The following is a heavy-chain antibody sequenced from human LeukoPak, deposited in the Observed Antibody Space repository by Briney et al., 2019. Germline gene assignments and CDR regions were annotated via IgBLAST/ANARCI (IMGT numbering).Heavy chain of an antibody. Sequence: ASVKVSCKASGYTFTSYYIHWVRQAPGQGLEWMGLINPSGGSTSHAQKFQGRVTMTRDTSTSTVYMELSGLKSDDTAVYYCARQGVFGGYNYGYGYWGQGTLVTVSS. D-gene: IGHD5-18*01. CDR2: INPSGGST. CDR3: ARQGVFGGYNYGYGY. CDR1: GYTFTSYY. V-gene: IGHV1-46*01. J-gene: IGHJ4*02.